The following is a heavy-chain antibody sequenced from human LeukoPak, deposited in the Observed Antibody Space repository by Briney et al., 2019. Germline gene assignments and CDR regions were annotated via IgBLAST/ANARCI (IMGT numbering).Heavy chain of an antibody. CDR2: IISNGGST. V-gene: IGHV3-64D*06. J-gene: IGHJ6*02. D-gene: IGHD2-2*01. CDR3: VKGTSTNYYYYGMDV. CDR1: GFAFSNYA. Sequence: GGCLRLSCSASGFAFSNYATRWVRQAPGDGREYVAGIISNGGSTIYADSVKGRVTMSGDNSKNTLYLQMSSLRAEDTAVYYCVKGTSTNYYYYGMDVWGQGTTVTVSS.